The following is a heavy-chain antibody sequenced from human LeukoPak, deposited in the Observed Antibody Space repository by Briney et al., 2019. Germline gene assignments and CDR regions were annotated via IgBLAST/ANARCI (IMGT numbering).Heavy chain of an antibody. J-gene: IGHJ4*02. D-gene: IGHD2-8*01. CDR2: IYPADSYT. Sequence: GESLKISCKGSGYNFTNYGIGWVRQMPGKGLEWMGIIYPADSYTRYSPSFRGQVTISADKAISIAYLHLSSLKASDTAMYYCASLARRVYVEYYFDYWGQGTLVTVSS. CDR1: GYNFTNYG. V-gene: IGHV5-51*01. CDR3: ASLARRVYVEYYFDY.